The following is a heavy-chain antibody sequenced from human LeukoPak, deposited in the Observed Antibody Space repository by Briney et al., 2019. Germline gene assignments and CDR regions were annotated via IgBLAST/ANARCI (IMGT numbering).Heavy chain of an antibody. Sequence: ASVKVSCKASGYTFTSYGISWVRQAPGQGLEWMGWISAYNGNTNYAQKLQGRVTMTTDTSTSTAYMELRGLRSDDTAVYYCARGYCSSTSCRSYYYYYMDVWGKGTTVTVSS. CDR3: ARGYCSSTSCRSYYYYYMDV. CDR1: GYTFTSYG. CDR2: ISAYNGNT. J-gene: IGHJ6*03. D-gene: IGHD2-2*01. V-gene: IGHV1-18*01.